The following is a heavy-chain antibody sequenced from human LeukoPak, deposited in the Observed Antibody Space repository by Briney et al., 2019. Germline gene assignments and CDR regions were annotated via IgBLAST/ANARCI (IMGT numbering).Heavy chain of an antibody. CDR2: ITGSGGST. CDR3: GRGNCGYGYLGY. CDR1: GFTFSSYV. V-gene: IGHV3-23*01. Sequence: PGGSLRLSCAVSGFTFSSYVMTWVRQSPGKGLEWVSSITGSGGSTYYIDSVKGRFTISRDNSKNTLSLQMNSLRADDTAVYYCGRGNCGYGYLGYWGQGTLVTVST. D-gene: IGHD5-18*01. J-gene: IGHJ4*02.